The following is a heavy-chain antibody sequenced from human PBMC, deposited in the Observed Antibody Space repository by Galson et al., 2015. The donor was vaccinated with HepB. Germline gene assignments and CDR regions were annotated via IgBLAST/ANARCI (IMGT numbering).Heavy chain of an antibody. CDR1: GFTFSSYA. D-gene: IGHD3-22*01. V-gene: IGHV3-23*01. CDR2: ISGSGGST. CDR3: AKFTSSGYAQPFDP. J-gene: IGHJ5*02. Sequence: SMRLSCAASGFTFSSYAMSWVRQAPGKGLEWVSAISGSGGSTYYADSVKGRFTISRDDSKNTLYLQMNSLRAEDTAVYYCAKFTSSGYAQPFDPWGQGTLVTVSS.